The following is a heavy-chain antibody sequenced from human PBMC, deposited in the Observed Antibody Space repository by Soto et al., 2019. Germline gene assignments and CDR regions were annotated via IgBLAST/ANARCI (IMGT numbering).Heavy chain of an antibody. CDR1: GYTFTSYG. V-gene: IGHV1-18*03. D-gene: IGHD6-6*01. J-gene: IGHJ4*02. Sequence: QVRLVQSGAEVKKPGASVKVSCKASGYTFTSYGISWVRQAPGQGLEWVGRISTYNGNTKYAQKVQGRVTMTTDTSTSTAYMELRSLGSDDMAVYYCARDPQYSTSSQVFDYWGQGTLVTVSS. CDR3: ARDPQYSTSSQVFDY. CDR2: ISTYNGNT.